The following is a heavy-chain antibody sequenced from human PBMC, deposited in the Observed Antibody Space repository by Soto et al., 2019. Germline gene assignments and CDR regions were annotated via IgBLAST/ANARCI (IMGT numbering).Heavy chain of an antibody. Sequence: SETLSLTCAVYGGSFSGYYWSWIRQPPGKGLEWIGEINHSGSTNYNPSLTSRVTISVDTSKNQFSLKLSSVTAADTAVYYCARVGDTIFGVVNDYWGQGTLVTVS. CDR2: INHSGST. J-gene: IGHJ4*02. CDR1: GGSFSGYY. V-gene: IGHV4-34*01. CDR3: ARVGDTIFGVVNDY. D-gene: IGHD3-3*01.